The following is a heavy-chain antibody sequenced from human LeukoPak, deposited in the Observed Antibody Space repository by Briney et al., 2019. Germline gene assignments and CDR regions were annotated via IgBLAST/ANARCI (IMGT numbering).Heavy chain of an antibody. J-gene: IGHJ4*02. CDR3: ARDSSGYQ. V-gene: IGHV4-59*12. CDR1: GGSISSYY. D-gene: IGHD3-22*01. CDR2: IYYSGST. Sequence: SETLSLTCTVSGGSISSYYWSWIRQPPGKGLEWIGYIYYSGSTNYNPPLKSRVNILVDTSKNHFSLKLSSVTAADTAVYYCARDSSGYQWGQGTLVTVSS.